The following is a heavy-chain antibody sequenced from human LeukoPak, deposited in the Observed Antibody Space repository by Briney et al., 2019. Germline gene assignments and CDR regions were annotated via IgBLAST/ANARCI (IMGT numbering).Heavy chain of an antibody. J-gene: IGHJ4*02. CDR3: ARGGGGRYDYVWGSYRYTFDY. CDR1: GGSTSSYY. D-gene: IGHD3-16*02. CDR2: IYYSGST. V-gene: IGHV4-59*01. Sequence: PSETLSLTCTVSGGSTSSYYWSWIRQPPGKGLEWIGYIYYSGSTNYNPSLKSRVTISVDTSKNQFSLKLSSVTAADTAVYYCARGGGGRYDYVWGSYRYTFDYWGQGTLVTVSS.